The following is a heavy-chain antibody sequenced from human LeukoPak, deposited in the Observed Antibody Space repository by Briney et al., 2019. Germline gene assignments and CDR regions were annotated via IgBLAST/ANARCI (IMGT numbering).Heavy chain of an antibody. J-gene: IGHJ4*02. CDR3: ARDTLGALDY. CDR2: MKEDGSDK. V-gene: IGHV3-7*01. Sequence: GGSLRLSCAASGFTFSRYWMAWVRQAPGKGLEWVANMKEDGSDKNSADSVKGRFTISRDNAKNSLYLQMNSLTAEDTAVYYCARDTLGALDYWGQGTLVTVSS. D-gene: IGHD1-26*01. CDR1: GFTFSRYW.